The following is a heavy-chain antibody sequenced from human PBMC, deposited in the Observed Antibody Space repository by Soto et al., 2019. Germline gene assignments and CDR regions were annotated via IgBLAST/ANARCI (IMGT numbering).Heavy chain of an antibody. J-gene: IGHJ3*02. CDR1: GFTFSSYG. Sequence: QVQLVESGGGVVQPGRSLRLSCAASGFTFSSYGMHWVRQAPGKGLEWVAGISYDGSTKYYADSVKGRFTISRDNSKNSLYLQMISLRAEDTDVYYCARPFGGWLPSAFDIWGQGTMVTVSS. CDR3: ARPFGGWLPSAFDI. D-gene: IGHD5-12*01. V-gene: IGHV3-30*03. CDR2: ISYDGSTK.